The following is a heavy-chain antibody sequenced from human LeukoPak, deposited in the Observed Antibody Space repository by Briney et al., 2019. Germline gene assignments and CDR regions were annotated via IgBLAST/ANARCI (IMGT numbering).Heavy chain of an antibody. Sequence: SGGSLRLSCAASGFTFSGSAMHWVRQASGKGLEWVGRIRSKANSYATAYAASVKGRFTISRDDSKNTAYLQMNSLKTEDTAVYYCTRPMMDYYDSSGYAFDYWGQGTLVTVSS. D-gene: IGHD3-22*01. CDR2: IRSKANSYAT. V-gene: IGHV3-73*01. CDR1: GFTFSGSA. J-gene: IGHJ4*02. CDR3: TRPMMDYYDSSGYAFDY.